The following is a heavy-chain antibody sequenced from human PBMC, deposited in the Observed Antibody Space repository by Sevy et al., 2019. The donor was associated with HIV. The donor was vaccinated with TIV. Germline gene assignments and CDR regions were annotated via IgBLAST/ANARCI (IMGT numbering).Heavy chain of an antibody. CDR3: AKGGSGGIDHYGMDV. V-gene: IGHV3-30*02. J-gene: IGHJ6*02. CDR1: GFRFNNFG. CDR2: IRYDGINK. Sequence: GGSLRLSCAASGFRFNNFGMYWVRQAPGKGLEGVAFIRYDGINKYYVDSVKGRSTISRDNSKETLYLEMKSLRLEDTATNYCAKGGSGGIDHYGMDVWGQGTTVTVSS. D-gene: IGHD6-25*01.